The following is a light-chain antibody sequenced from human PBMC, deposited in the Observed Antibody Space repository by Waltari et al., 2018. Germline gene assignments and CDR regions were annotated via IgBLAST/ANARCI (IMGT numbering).Light chain of an antibody. CDR1: SRDIGAYNY. J-gene: IGLJ1*01. V-gene: IGLV2-8*01. Sequence: QSALTQPPSASGSPGQSVTISCTGTSRDIGAYNYVSWYRQHPGKAPKLIIFEVTKPPSGVPDRCSCAKSGNTASLTVSGLQAEDEADYYCSSFGGSNIYVVGTGTRVAVL. CDR3: SSFGGSNIYV. CDR2: EVT.